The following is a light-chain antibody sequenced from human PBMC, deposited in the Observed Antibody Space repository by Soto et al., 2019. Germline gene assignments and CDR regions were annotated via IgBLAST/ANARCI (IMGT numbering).Light chain of an antibody. Sequence: SALTQPASVSGSLGQSVTISCTGSNSDVGGYDYVSWFQQHPGKAPQLIIFDVFNRPSGVSSRFSGSKSGYTASLTISVLQAEDEADYYCCSYTDNATPVFGGGTKLTVL. CDR2: DVF. CDR1: NSDVGGYDY. J-gene: IGLJ2*01. V-gene: IGLV2-14*01. CDR3: CSYTDNATPV.